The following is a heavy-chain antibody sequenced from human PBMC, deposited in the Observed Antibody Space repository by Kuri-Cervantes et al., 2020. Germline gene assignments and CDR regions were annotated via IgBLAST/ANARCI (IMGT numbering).Heavy chain of an antibody. D-gene: IGHD3-9*01. Sequence: GGSLRLSCAASGFTFSMYWMSWVRQAPGRGLEWLATIQEHGTIKTYVDSVKGRFTISRDNDNNYLYLQMNSLTAEDTAVYYCARDGGLTGYTFSSFDYWGQGTLVTVSS. J-gene: IGHJ4*02. V-gene: IGHV3-7*01. CDR3: ARDGGLTGYTFSSFDY. CDR2: IQEHGTIK. CDR1: GFTFSMYW.